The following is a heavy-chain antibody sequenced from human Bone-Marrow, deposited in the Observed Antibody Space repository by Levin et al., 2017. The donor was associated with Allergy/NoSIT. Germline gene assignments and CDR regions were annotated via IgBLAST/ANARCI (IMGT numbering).Heavy chain of an antibody. Sequence: ESLKISCTVSGGSISSYYWSWIRQPPGKGLEWIGDIYYSGSTKYNPSLKSRVTISVDTSKNQFSLKLSSVTAADTAMYYCAREGSCSSTSCYSPKWFDPWGQGTLVTVSS. D-gene: IGHD2-2*02. J-gene: IGHJ5*02. CDR2: IYYSGST. CDR3: AREGSCSSTSCYSPKWFDP. V-gene: IGHV4-59*01. CDR1: GGSISSYY.